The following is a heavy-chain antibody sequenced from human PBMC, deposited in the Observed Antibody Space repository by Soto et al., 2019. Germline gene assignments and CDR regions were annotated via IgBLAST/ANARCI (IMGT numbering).Heavy chain of an antibody. Sequence: SETLSLTCAISGDSIGNFYWSWIRQPAGKGLESLGRLSASGRTNYSPSLQSRVTMSLDRSKNRFSLRLTSVSAADTAVYYCATGDAWAYLLAYWGQGTLVTVSS. CDR1: GDSIGNFY. J-gene: IGHJ4*02. V-gene: IGHV4-4*07. D-gene: IGHD2-21*01. CDR2: LSASGRT. CDR3: ATGDAWAYLLAY.